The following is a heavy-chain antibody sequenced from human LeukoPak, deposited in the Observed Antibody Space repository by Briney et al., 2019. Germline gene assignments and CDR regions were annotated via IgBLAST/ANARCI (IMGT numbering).Heavy chain of an antibody. CDR3: ARATYCGGDCYPTIYYFDY. V-gene: IGHV4-38-2*02. D-gene: IGHD2-21*02. J-gene: IGHJ4*02. CDR1: GYSISSGYY. CDR2: IYHSGST. Sequence: SETLSLTCTVSGYSISSGYYWGWIRPPPGKGLEWIGNIYHSGSTYYNASLKSRVTISIDTSKNQFSLKLSSVTAADTAVYYCARATYCGGDCYPTIYYFDYWGQGTLVTVSS.